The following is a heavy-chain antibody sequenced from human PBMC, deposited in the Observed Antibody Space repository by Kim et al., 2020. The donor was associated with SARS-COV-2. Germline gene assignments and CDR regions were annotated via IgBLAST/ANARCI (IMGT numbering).Heavy chain of an antibody. CDR3: ARLPDPYCGGDCYYSFDY. D-gene: IGHD2-21*02. Sequence: ASVKVSCKASGYTFTSYYMHWVRQAPGQGLEWMGIINPSGGSTSYAQKFQGRVTMTRDTSTSTVYMELSSLRSEDTAVYYCARLPDPYCGGDCYYSFDYWGQGTLVTVSS. J-gene: IGHJ4*02. V-gene: IGHV1-46*01. CDR2: INPSGGST. CDR1: GYTFTSYY.